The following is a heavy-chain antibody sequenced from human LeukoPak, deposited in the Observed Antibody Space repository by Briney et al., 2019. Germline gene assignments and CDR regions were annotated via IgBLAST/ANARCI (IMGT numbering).Heavy chain of an antibody. CDR3: ASRNRVRGVAILYYFDY. Sequence: KFQGRVTITRDTSASTAYMELSSLRSEDTAVYYCASRNRVRGVAILYYFDYWGQGTLVTVSS. V-gene: IGHV1-3*01. D-gene: IGHD3-10*02. J-gene: IGHJ4*02.